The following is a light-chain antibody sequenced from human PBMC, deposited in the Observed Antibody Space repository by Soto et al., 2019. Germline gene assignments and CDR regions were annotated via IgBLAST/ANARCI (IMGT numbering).Light chain of an antibody. CDR1: QSVSSSY. CDR2: GAS. Sequence: EIMLTQSPGTLSLSPGERATLSWRASQSVSSSYLAWYQQKPGQAPRLLIYGASSRATGIPDRISGSGSGTDFTLTISRLEPEDFAVYYCQQYGSSPLTFGGGTKVEI. V-gene: IGKV3-20*01. J-gene: IGKJ4*01. CDR3: QQYGSSPLT.